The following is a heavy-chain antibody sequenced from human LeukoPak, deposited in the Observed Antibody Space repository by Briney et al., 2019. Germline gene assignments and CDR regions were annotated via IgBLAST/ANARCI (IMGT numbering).Heavy chain of an antibody. CDR3: ARHMVRGAEIDY. J-gene: IGHJ4*02. CDR1: GGSMSNYY. V-gene: IGHV4-59*08. CDR2: IYYSEST. Sequence: SETLSLTCTVSGGSMSNYYWSWIRQPPGKGLEWIGYIYYSESTNYNPSLKSRVTISVDTSKNQFSLKLSSVTAADTAVYYCARHMVRGAEIDYWGQGTLVTVSS. D-gene: IGHD3-10*01.